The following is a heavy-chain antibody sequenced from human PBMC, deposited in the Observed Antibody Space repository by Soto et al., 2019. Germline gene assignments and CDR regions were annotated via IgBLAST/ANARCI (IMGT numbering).Heavy chain of an antibody. CDR1: GGSISSYY. Sequence: SETLSLTCTVSGGSISSYYWSWIRQPPGKGLEWIGYIYYSGGTNYNPSLKSRVTISVDTSKNQFSLKLSSVTAADTAVYYCARGFCSGGSCNGGNAGRFAYGGKGTLVTVSS. J-gene: IGHJ4*02. D-gene: IGHD2-15*01. CDR2: IYYSGGT. V-gene: IGHV4-59*01. CDR3: ARGFCSGGSCNGGNAGRFAY.